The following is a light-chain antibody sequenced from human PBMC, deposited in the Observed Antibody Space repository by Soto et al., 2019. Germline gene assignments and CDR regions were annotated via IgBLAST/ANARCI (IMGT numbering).Light chain of an antibody. CDR3: QQVYTTPRT. J-gene: IGKJ1*01. CDR2: AAS. CDR1: QTLIGY. Sequence: DIQMTQSPSSLSASIGDSVTITCRASQTLIGYLNWYQQKPGKGPRLLINAASNLQSGVPSRFRGSGSETDFTLTITSLQPEDFSTYYFQQVYTTPRTFVQGTKVEIQ. V-gene: IGKV1-39*01.